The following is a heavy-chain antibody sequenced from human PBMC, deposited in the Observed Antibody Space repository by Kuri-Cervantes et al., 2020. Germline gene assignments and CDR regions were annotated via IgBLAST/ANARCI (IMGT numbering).Heavy chain of an antibody. CDR2: ISGSGGST. D-gene: IGHD3-22*01. V-gene: IGHV3-23*01. CDR3: ARDRSTMILSPADP. Sequence: SCKASGGTFSSYAMSWVRQAPGKGLEWVSAISGSGGSTYYADSVKGRFTISRDNSKNTLYLQMNSLRAEDTAVYYCARDRSTMILSPADPWGQGTLVTVSS. CDR1: GGTFSSYA. J-gene: IGHJ5*02.